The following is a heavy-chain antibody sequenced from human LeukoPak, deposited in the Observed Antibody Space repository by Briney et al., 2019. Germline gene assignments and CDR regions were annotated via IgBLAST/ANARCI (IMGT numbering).Heavy chain of an antibody. Sequence: SETLSLTCTVSGGSISSYYWSWIRQPPGKGLEWIGYIYYSGSTNYNPSLKSRVTISVDTSKNQFSLKLSSVTAADTAVYYCARDLYPMVGATFGGCPDVWGKGTTVTVSS. CDR3: ARDLYPMVGATFGGCPDV. CDR2: IYYSGST. J-gene: IGHJ6*04. V-gene: IGHV4-59*12. D-gene: IGHD1-26*01. CDR1: GGSISSYY.